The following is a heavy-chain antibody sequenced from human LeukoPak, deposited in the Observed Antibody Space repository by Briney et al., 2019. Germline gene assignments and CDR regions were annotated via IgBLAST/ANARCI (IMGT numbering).Heavy chain of an antibody. J-gene: IGHJ4*02. D-gene: IGHD1-1*01. CDR1: GGSLSSSSYY. V-gene: IGHV4-39*01. Sequence: SGTLSLTCTVSGGSLSSSSYYWGWIRHPPGKGLEWVGTIYYDGDAYYNQSLKSRRRISGDTSKNKFSLKLSSATAADTAVYYCARLLKTVTTYDYWGQGTLVTVSS. CDR2: IYYDGDA. CDR3: ARLLKTVTTYDY.